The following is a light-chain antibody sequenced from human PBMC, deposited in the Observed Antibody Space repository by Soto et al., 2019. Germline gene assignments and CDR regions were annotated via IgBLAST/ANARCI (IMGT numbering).Light chain of an antibody. V-gene: IGLV1-44*01. Sequence: QSVLTQPPSASGTPGQRVTFSCSGGSSSIATNTINWYQHVPGTAPKLLIYTSDQRPSGVPDRFSASKSGTSASLAISGLQSEDEADYYCAAWDDTLNGVVFGGGTKLT. J-gene: IGLJ2*01. CDR1: SSSIATNT. CDR2: TSD. CDR3: AAWDDTLNGVV.